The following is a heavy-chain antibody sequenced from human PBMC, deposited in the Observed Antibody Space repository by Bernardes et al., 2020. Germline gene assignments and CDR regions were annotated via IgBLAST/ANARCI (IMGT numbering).Heavy chain of an antibody. CDR1: GFMFSSYA. J-gene: IGHJ3*02. CDR3: AKDFYSYGGDDAFDI. CDR2: ISGSGGST. V-gene: IGHV3-23*01. Sequence: GSLRLSCAASGFMFSSYAMSWVRQAPGKGLEWVSGISGSGGSTYYADSVKVRFTISRDNAKNTLFLQMNSLRAEDTAVYYCAKDFYSYGGDDAFDIWGQGTMVTVSS. D-gene: IGHD5-18*01.